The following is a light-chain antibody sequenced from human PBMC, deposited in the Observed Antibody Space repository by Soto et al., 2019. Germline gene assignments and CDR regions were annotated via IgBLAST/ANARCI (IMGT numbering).Light chain of an antibody. Sequence: QSALTQPASVSGSPGQSITISCTGTSSDVGGYNYVSWYQQHTGKAPKLMIFEVSSRPSGVSYRFSGSKSGNTASLTISGLQAEDEADYYCSSYTSSSTLYVFGSGTKLTVL. CDR1: SSDVGGYNY. CDR3: SSYTSSSTLYV. V-gene: IGLV2-14*01. CDR2: EVS. J-gene: IGLJ1*01.